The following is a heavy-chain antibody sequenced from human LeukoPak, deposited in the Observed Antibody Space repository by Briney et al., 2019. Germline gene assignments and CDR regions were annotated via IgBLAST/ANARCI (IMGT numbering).Heavy chain of an antibody. D-gene: IGHD6-6*01. CDR1: GGTFTSYA. J-gene: IGHJ3*02. CDR3: ARATHLASRPDFAFDI. Sequence: SVKVSCKASGGTFTSYAISWVRQAPGQGLEWMGGIIPIFGTANYAQKFQGRVTITTDESTSTAYMELSRLRSEDTAVYSCARATHLASRPDFAFDIGGKGKMVTVSS. V-gene: IGHV1-69*05. CDR2: IIPIFGTA.